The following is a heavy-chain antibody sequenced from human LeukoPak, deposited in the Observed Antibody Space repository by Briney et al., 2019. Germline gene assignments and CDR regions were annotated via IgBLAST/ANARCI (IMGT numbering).Heavy chain of an antibody. J-gene: IGHJ4*02. D-gene: IGHD3-22*01. CDR1: GGSFSGYY. V-gene: IGHV4-34*01. CDR2: INHSGST. Sequence: PSETLSLTCAVYGGSFSGYYWSWIRQPPGKGLEWIGEINHSGSTNYNPSLKSRVTISVDTSKNQFSLKLSSVTAADTAVYYCARGRMHCDSSGYYYVRRSYFDYWGQGTLVTVSS. CDR3: ARGRMHCDSSGYYYVRRSYFDY.